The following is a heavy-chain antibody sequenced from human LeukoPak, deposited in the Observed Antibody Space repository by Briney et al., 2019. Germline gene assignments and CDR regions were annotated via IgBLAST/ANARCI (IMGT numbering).Heavy chain of an antibody. CDR2: INHSGST. V-gene: IGHV4-34*01. CDR1: GGSFSVYY. D-gene: IGHD5-18*01. J-gene: IGHJ4*02. CDR3: ARETVDTAMVIDY. Sequence: ETLSLTCAVYGGSFSVYYWSWIRQPPGKGLEWIGEINHSGSTNYNPSLKSRVTISVDTSKNQFSLKLSSVTAADTAVYYCARETVDTAMVIDYWGQGTLVTVSS.